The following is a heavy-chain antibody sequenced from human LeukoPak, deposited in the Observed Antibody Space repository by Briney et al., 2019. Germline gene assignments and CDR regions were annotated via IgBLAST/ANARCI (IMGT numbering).Heavy chain of an antibody. D-gene: IGHD3-10*01. CDR2: INHSGST. V-gene: IGHV4-34*01. J-gene: IGHJ3*02. CDR3: ASPRSGNDAFDI. Sequence: SETLSLTCAVYGGSFSGYYWSWIRQPPGKGLEWIGEINHSGSTNYNPSLKSRVTISVDTSKNQFSLKLSSVTAADTAVYYCASPRSGNDAFDIWGQGTMVTVSS. CDR1: GGSFSGYY.